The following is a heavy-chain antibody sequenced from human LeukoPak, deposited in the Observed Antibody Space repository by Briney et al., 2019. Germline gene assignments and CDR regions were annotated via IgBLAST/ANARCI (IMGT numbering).Heavy chain of an antibody. CDR1: GFTLNNYA. D-gene: IGHD1-26*01. CDR3: AKDRSIGTYYTFDS. CDR2: VSGSGAIA. V-gene: IGHV3-23*01. J-gene: IGHJ4*02. Sequence: GGSLRLSCGASGFTLNNYAMSWVRRAPGRGLEWVSPVSGSGAIAYYTDSDKGRFTISRDNPKNTLYLQMSSLTAKDTAVYYCAKDRSIGTYYTFDSWGQGTLVTVSS.